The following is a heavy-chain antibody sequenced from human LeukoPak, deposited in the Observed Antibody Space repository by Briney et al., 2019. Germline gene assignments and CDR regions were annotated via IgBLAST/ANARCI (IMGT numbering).Heavy chain of an antibody. V-gene: IGHV4-59*01. Sequence: PPETLSLTCAVSGGSLRVSHWSWIRQPPGERRESREYMYYSGTSNSNPSLQRRVTMSVETSNTQFSLKLNSVNAADTAVYYCAKAAGYSTIYWFDPWGQGTLVTVSS. CDR3: AKAAGYSTIYWFDP. CDR2: MYYSGTS. CDR1: GGSLRVSH. J-gene: IGHJ5*02. D-gene: IGHD6-13*01.